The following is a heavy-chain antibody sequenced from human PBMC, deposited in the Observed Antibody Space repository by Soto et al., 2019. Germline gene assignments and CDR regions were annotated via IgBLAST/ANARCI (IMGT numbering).Heavy chain of an antibody. J-gene: IGHJ4*02. CDR2: INHSGST. CDR1: GGSFSGYF. Sequence: RSLTCAVYGGSFSGYFWSWIRQPPGKGLEWIGEINHSGSTNYNPSLKSRVTISVDTSKNQFSLKLSSVTAADTAVYYCIYFDYWGQGTLVTVSS. CDR3: IYFDY. V-gene: IGHV4-34*01.